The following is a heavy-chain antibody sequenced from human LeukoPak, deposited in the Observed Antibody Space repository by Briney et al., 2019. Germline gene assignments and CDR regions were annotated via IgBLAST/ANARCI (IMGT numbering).Heavy chain of an antibody. CDR3: ESQRFGATDY. CDR1: GSAFSTYS. CDR2: ISGKSDYI. J-gene: IGHJ4*02. Sequence: GGSLRLSCAASGSAFSTYSMNWVRQAPGKGLEWVSSISGKSDYIYYADSVKGRFTVSRDNAKNSLFLQMNSLRAEDTAVYYCESQRFGATDYWGQGTLVTVSS. D-gene: IGHD3-3*01. V-gene: IGHV3-21*06.